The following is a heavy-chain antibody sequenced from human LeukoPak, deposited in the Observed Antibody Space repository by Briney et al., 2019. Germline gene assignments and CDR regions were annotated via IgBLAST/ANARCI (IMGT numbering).Heavy chain of an antibody. V-gene: IGHV4-34*01. CDR2: INHSGST. Sequence: SETLSLTCAVYGGSFSGYYWSWIRQRPGKGLEWIEEINHSGSTNYNPSLKSRVTISVDTSKNQFSLQLNSVTPEDTAVYYCARGGLGYCSGGSCFNFDYWGQGTLVTVSS. CDR1: GGSFSGYY. CDR3: ARGGLGYCSGGSCFNFDY. D-gene: IGHD2-15*01. J-gene: IGHJ4*02.